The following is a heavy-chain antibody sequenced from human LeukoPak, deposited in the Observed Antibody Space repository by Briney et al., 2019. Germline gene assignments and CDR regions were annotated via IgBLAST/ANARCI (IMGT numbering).Heavy chain of an antibody. Sequence: ETLSLTCTVSGASISGYYWSWIRQPPGKGLEWIGYIYYSGSTNYNPSLKSRVTISVDTSKNQFSLRLSSVTAADTAVYYCARQVIGHFDYWGQGTLVTVSS. CDR2: IYYSGST. V-gene: IGHV4-59*08. CDR1: GASISGYY. CDR3: ARQVIGHFDY. J-gene: IGHJ4*02.